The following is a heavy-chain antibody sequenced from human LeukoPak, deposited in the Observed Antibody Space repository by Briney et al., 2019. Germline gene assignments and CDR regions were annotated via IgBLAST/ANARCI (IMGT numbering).Heavy chain of an antibody. CDR2: INEDGSNK. Sequence: GGSLRLSCTASGFSFSNHYMRWIRQAPGKGLEWVANINEDGSNKWHLGSVKGRFTVSRDNARNSLYLQMNSLRVEDTAVYYCARQPVGATDFDYWGQGTLATVSS. J-gene: IGHJ4*02. V-gene: IGHV3-7*01. CDR1: GFSFSNHY. D-gene: IGHD1-26*01. CDR3: ARQPVGATDFDY.